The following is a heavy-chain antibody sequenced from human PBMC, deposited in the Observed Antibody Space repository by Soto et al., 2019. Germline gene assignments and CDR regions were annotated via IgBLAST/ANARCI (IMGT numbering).Heavy chain of an antibody. Sequence: EVQLVESGGDLVQPGGSLRLSCAASGFMFSSYCMSWVRQAPGQGPVWVAHIKQDGSERYYVDPVKGRFTISRDNAKNSLYLQMDSLRAEDTAVYYCARVPSTRDIWSYGVGGRYYYYYMDVWGKGTTVTVSS. CDR2: IKQDGSER. CDR3: ARVPSTRDIWSYGVGGRYYYYYMDV. D-gene: IGHD1-7*01. J-gene: IGHJ6*03. CDR1: GFMFSSYC. V-gene: IGHV3-7*04.